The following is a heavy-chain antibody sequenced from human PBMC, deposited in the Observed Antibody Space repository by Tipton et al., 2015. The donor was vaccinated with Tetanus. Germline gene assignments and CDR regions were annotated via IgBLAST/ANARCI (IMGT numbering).Heavy chain of an antibody. Sequence: SLRLSCAASGFTFSSYSMNWVRQAPGKGLEWVSSISSSSSYIYYADSVKGRFTISRDNAKNSLYLQMNSLRAEDTAVYYCARDSNYDSSLQACDYWGQGTLVTVSS. J-gene: IGHJ4*02. V-gene: IGHV3-21*01. CDR1: GFTFSSYS. CDR3: ARDSNYDSSLQACDY. D-gene: IGHD3-22*01. CDR2: ISSSSSYI.